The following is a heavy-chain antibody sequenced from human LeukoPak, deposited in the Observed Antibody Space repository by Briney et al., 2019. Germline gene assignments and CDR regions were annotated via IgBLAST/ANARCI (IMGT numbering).Heavy chain of an antibody. Sequence: GGSLRLSCAASGFTFSSYGMHWVRQAPGKGLEWVAVISYDGSNKYYADSVKGRFTISRDNSKNTLYLQMNSLRAEDTAVYYCAKSRMGVATIPLFDYWGQGTLVTVSS. CDR1: GFTFSSYG. CDR2: ISYDGSNK. J-gene: IGHJ4*02. CDR3: AKSRMGVATIPLFDY. V-gene: IGHV3-30*18. D-gene: IGHD5-12*01.